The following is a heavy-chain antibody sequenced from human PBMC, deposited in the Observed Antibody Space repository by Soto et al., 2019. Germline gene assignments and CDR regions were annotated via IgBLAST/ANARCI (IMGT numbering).Heavy chain of an antibody. CDR1: GFTFSSYG. V-gene: IGHV3-33*01. CDR3: ARTHYDSSGYSLDY. CDR2: IWYDGSNK. J-gene: IGHJ4*02. D-gene: IGHD3-22*01. Sequence: QVQLVESGGGVVQPGRSLRLSCAASGFTFSSYGMHWVRQAPGKGLEWVAVIWYDGSNKYYADSVKGRFTISRDNSKNTLYLQMNSLRAEDTAVYYCARTHYDSSGYSLDYWGQGTLVTVSS.